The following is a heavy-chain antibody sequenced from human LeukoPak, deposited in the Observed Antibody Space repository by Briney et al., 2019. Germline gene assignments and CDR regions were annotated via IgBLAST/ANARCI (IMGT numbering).Heavy chain of an antibody. CDR3: ARNNPRRPPTY. CDR1: GFTFSSYS. V-gene: IGHV3-21*01. CDR2: ISSSSRYI. Sequence: GGSLRLSCAASGFTFSSYSMNWVRPAPGKGLEWVSSISSSSRYIYYADSVKGRFTISRDNAKNSLYLQMNSLRAEDTAVYYCARNNPRRPPTYWGQGTLVTVSS. J-gene: IGHJ4*02.